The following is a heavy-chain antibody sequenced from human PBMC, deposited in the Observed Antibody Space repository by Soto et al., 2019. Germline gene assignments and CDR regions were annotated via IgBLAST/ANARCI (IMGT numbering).Heavy chain of an antibody. J-gene: IGHJ5*02. CDR2: ISAYNGNT. D-gene: IGHD3-9*01. CDR1: GYTFTSYG. Sequence: ASVKVSCKASGYTFTSYGISWVRQAPGQGLEWMGWISAYNGNTNYAQKLQGRVTMTTDTSTSTAYMELKGLRSDDTAVYYCARAVNYDILTGYRAPLFWFDPWGQGTLVTVSS. V-gene: IGHV1-18*01. CDR3: ARAVNYDILTGYRAPLFWFDP.